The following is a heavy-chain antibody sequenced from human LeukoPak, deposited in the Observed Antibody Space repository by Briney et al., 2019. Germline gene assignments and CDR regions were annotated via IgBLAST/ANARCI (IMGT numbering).Heavy chain of an antibody. J-gene: IGHJ3*02. Sequence: SETLSLTCAVYGGSFSGYYWSWIRQPPGKGLEWIGEINHSGSTNYNPSLKSRVTISVDTSKNQFSLKLSSVTAADTAVYYCARGNRALLYHDAFDIWGQGTMVTVSS. CDR2: INHSGST. D-gene: IGHD3-10*01. V-gene: IGHV4-34*01. CDR1: GGSFSGYY. CDR3: ARGNRALLYHDAFDI.